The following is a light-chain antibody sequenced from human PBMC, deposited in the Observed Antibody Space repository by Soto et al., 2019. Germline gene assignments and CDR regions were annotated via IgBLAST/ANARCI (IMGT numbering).Light chain of an antibody. CDR1: SSDVGGYKY. Sequence: QSALTQPASVSGSPGQSITISCSGTSSDVGGYKYVSWYQQHPGKAPKLMIYEVSYRPSGVSNRFSGSKSGNTASLTISGLQAEDEADYYCSSYTTSNTLVFGTGTRSPS. V-gene: IGLV2-14*01. CDR2: EVS. J-gene: IGLJ1*01. CDR3: SSYTTSNTLV.